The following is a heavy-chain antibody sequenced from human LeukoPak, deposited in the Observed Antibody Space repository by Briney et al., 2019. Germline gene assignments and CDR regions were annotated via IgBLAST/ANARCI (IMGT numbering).Heavy chain of an antibody. CDR1: GGSISSGSYY. CDR3: ARVAKQQLVPYYYYYYYMDV. V-gene: IGHV4-61*02. CDR2: IYTSGST. Sequence: PSETMSLTCTVSGGSISSGSYYWSWIRQPAGKGLEWIGRIYTSGSTNYHPSLKSRVTISVDTSKNQFSLKLSSVTAADTAVYYCARVAKQQLVPYYYYYYYMDVWGKGTTVTVSS. J-gene: IGHJ6*03. D-gene: IGHD6-13*01.